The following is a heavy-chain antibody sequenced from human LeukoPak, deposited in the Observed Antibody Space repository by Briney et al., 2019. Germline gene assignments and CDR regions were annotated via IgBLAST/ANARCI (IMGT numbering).Heavy chain of an antibody. Sequence: GGSLRLSCAASGFTVSSNYMSWVRQAPGKGLEWVSVIYSGGSTYYADSVKGRFTISRDNSKNTLYLQMNSLRAEDTAVYYCAREMSDSARTNYYYAMDVWGQGTTVTVSS. V-gene: IGHV3-66*01. CDR2: IYSGGST. D-gene: IGHD2-2*01. CDR1: GFTVSSNY. CDR3: AREMSDSARTNYYYAMDV. J-gene: IGHJ6*02.